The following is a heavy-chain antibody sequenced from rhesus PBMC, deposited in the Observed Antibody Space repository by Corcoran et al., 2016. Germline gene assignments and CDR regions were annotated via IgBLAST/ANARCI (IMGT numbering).Heavy chain of an antibody. Sequence: QLQLQESGPGLVKPSETLSVTCAVSGGSISSSYWSWIRQAPGKGLEWIGYIYGSGRSTNYNTSLKSRVTLSVDTSKNQLSRKLSSVTAADTAVYYCARGLNFDYWGQGVLVTVSS. CDR1: GGSISSSY. J-gene: IGHJ4*01. V-gene: IGHV4-169*01. CDR2: IYGSGRST. CDR3: ARGLNFDY.